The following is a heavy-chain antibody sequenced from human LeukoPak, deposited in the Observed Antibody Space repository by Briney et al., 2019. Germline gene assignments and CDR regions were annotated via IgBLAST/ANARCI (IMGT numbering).Heavy chain of an antibody. V-gene: IGHV3-21*04. J-gene: IGHJ5*02. CDR3: AKDRDWFDP. CDR1: EFTFSSYN. Sequence: PGGSLRLSCAASEFTFSSYNTNWVRQAPGKGLEWVSSISSSSDYIYYADSVKGRFTISRDNSKNTLYLQMNSLRAEDTAVYYCAKDRDWFDPWGQGTLDTVSS. CDR2: ISSSSDYI.